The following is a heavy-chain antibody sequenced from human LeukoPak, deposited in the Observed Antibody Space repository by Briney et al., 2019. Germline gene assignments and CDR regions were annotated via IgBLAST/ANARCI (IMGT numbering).Heavy chain of an antibody. J-gene: IGHJ4*02. D-gene: IGHD3-3*01. CDR2: INSDGSST. CDR1: GFTFSSYW. CDR3: ARGIYDFWSGYYGGPFDY. V-gene: IGHV3-74*01. Sequence: PGGSLRLSCAASGFTFSSYWMHWVRQAPGKGLVWVSRINSDGSSTSYADSVKGRFTISRDNAKNSLYLQMNSLRAEDTAVYYCARGIYDFWSGYYGGPFDYWGQGTLVTVSS.